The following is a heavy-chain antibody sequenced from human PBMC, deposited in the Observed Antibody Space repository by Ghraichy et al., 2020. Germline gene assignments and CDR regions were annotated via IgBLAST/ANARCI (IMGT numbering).Heavy chain of an antibody. CDR2: ISYDGSNK. J-gene: IGHJ6*02. V-gene: IGHV3-30*04. Sequence: GGSLRLSCAASGFTFSSYAMHWVRQAPGKGLEWVAVISYDGSNKYYADSVKGRFTISRDNSKNTLYLQMNSLRAEDTAVYYCARGYSSGWPIRYYYYGMDVWGQGTTVTVSS. CDR3: ARGYSSGWPIRYYYYGMDV. D-gene: IGHD6-19*01. CDR1: GFTFSSYA.